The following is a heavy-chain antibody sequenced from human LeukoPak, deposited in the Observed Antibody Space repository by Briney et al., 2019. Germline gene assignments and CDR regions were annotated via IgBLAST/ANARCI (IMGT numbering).Heavy chain of an antibody. CDR2: INHSGST. D-gene: IGHD3-10*01. Sequence: PSETLSLTCAVYGGSFSGYYWSWIRQPPGKGLEWIGEINHSGSTNYNPSLKSRVTISVDTSKNQFSLKLRSVTAADTAVYYCARERGPTEGGLDYGGKGTLVTVSS. J-gene: IGHJ4*02. CDR1: GGSFSGYY. CDR3: ARERGPTEGGLDY. V-gene: IGHV4-34*01.